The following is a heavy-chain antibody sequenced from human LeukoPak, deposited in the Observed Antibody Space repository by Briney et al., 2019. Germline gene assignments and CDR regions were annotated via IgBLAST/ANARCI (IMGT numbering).Heavy chain of an antibody. CDR2: IYTSGST. CDR3: ARVRIQLWLRGYFDY. J-gene: IGHJ4*02. CDR1: GGSISSYY. D-gene: IGHD5-18*01. Sequence: SETLSLTCTVSGGSISSYYWGWIRQPAGEGLEWIGRIYTSGSTNYNPSLKSRVTMSVDTPKNQFSLKLSSVTAADTAVYYCARVRIQLWLRGYFDYWGQGTLVTVSS. V-gene: IGHV4-4*07.